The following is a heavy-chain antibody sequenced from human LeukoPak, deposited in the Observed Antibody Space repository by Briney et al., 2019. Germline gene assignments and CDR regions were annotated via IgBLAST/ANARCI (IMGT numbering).Heavy chain of an antibody. Sequence: GGSLRLSCAASGFTFSSYWMSWVRQAPGKGLEWVANIKEDGSETYSVDSVKGRFAISRDNTDNSLYLQMNSLRVEDSSVYYCARSLGPGSMDVRGKGTTVIVSS. CDR1: GFTFSSYW. J-gene: IGHJ6*04. V-gene: IGHV3-7*01. CDR3: ARSLGPGSMDV. CDR2: IKEDGSET.